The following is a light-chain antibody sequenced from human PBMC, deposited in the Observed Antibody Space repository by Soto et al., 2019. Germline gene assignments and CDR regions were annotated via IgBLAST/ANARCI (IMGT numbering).Light chain of an antibody. V-gene: IGLV4-60*02. J-gene: IGLJ3*02. CDR3: ETWDSHTRV. CDR1: SGHSRYI. Sequence: QSVLTQSSSASASLGSSVKLTCTLSSGHSRYIIAWHQQQPGKAPRYLMKLEGSGIYNKGSGVPDRFSGSRSGADRYLTISXXQFEXEADYYCETWDSHTRVFGGGTKLTVL. CDR2: LEGSGIY.